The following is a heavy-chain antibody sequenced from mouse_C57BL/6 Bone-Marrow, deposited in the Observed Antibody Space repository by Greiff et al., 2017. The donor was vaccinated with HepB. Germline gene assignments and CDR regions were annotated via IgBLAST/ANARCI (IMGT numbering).Heavy chain of an antibody. Sequence: VKLQQSGPGLVQPSQSLSITCTVSGFSLTSYGVHWVRQSPGKGLEWLGVIWSGGSTCYNAAFISRLSISKDNAKSQVFFKMNSLQADDTAIYYCARSFYYYGSSCYAMDYWGQGTSVTVSS. CDR2: IWSGGST. D-gene: IGHD1-1*01. CDR1: GFSLTSYG. J-gene: IGHJ4*01. V-gene: IGHV2-2*01. CDR3: ARSFYYYGSSCYAMDY.